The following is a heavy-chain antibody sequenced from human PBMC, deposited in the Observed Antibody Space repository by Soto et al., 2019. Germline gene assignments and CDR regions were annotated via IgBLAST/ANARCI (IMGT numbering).Heavy chain of an antibody. CDR2: IKSRTDGGTT. CDR1: GFTFSNAW. Sequence: GGSLRLSCAASGFTFSNAWMSWVRQAPVKGLEWVGRIKSRTDGGTTDYAAPVKGRFTISRDDSKNTLYLQMNSLKTEDTAVYYCTTDSHFSSYDFWSGYFDRYYYYYYYMDVWGKGTTVTVSS. J-gene: IGHJ6*03. CDR3: TTDSHFSSYDFWSGYFDRYYYYYYYMDV. V-gene: IGHV3-15*01. D-gene: IGHD3-3*01.